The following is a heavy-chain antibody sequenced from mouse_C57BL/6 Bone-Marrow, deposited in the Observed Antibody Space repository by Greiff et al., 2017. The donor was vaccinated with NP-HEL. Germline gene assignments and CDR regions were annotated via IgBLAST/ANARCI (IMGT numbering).Heavy chain of an antibody. CDR2: IDPSDSET. CDR1: GYTFTSYW. J-gene: IGHJ4*01. V-gene: IGHV1-52*01. Sequence: VQLQQPGAELVRPGSSVKLSCKASGYTFTSYWMHWVKQRPIQGLEWIGNIDPSDSETHYNQKFKDKATLTVDKSSSTAYMQLSSLTTEDSAVYYCARCPNYYCAMDYWGQGTSVTVSS. CDR3: ARCPNYYCAMDY. D-gene: IGHD4-1*01.